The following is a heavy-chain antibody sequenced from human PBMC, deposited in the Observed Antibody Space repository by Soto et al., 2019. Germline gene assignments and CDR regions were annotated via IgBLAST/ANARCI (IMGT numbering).Heavy chain of an antibody. CDR2: INPSGGST. Sequence: ASVKVSCKASGYTFTIYYMHWVRQAPGQGLEWMGIINPSGGSTSYAQKFQGRVTMTRDTSTSTVYMELSSLRSEDTAVYYCARDPYHVLMVNAPNLYGMDVWGQGTTVTVSS. CDR1: GYTFTIYY. CDR3: ARDPYHVLMVNAPNLYGMDV. V-gene: IGHV1-46*01. D-gene: IGHD2-8*01. J-gene: IGHJ6*02.